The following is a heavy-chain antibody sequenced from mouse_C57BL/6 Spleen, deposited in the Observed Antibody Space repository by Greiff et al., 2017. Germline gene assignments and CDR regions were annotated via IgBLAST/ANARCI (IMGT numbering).Heavy chain of an antibody. CDR3: TGSYGY. D-gene: IGHD1-1*02. J-gene: IGHJ2*01. CDR1: GYTFTSYW. Sequence: QVQLQHPGAELVKPGASVKMSCKASGYTFTSYWITWVKQRPGQGLEWIGDIYPGSGSTNYNEKFKSKATITADTSSNTAYLQLSSLTSEDTAVYYCTGSYGYWGQGTTLTVSS. V-gene: IGHV1-55*01. CDR2: IYPGSGST.